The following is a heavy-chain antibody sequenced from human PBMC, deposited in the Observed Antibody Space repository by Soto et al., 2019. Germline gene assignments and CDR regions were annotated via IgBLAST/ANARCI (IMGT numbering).Heavy chain of an antibody. J-gene: IGHJ4*02. CDR2: ISGSGGST. CDR1: GFTFSSYA. CDR3: AKDPPLPGYSSSWYREFDY. V-gene: IGHV3-23*01. Sequence: EVQLLESGGGLVQPGGSLRLSCAASGFTFSSYAMSWVRQAPGKGLEWVSAISGSGGSTYYADSVKGRFTISRDNSKNTLYLQMNGLRAEDTAVYYCAKDPPLPGYSSSWYREFDYWGQGTLVTVSS. D-gene: IGHD6-13*01.